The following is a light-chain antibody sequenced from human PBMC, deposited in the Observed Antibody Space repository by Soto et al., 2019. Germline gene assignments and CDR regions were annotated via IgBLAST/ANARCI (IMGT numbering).Light chain of an antibody. CDR2: EVS. CDR1: RSDVGGYNY. J-gene: IGLJ2*01. V-gene: IGLV2-14*01. CDR3: SSYTSRSTVV. Sequence: QSALTQPASVSGYPGQSITISCTGTRSDVGGYNYVSWYQQHPGKAPKLMIYEVSNRPSGVSNRFSGSKSGNTASLTISGLQAEDEADYYCSSYTSRSTVVFCGGTQLTVL.